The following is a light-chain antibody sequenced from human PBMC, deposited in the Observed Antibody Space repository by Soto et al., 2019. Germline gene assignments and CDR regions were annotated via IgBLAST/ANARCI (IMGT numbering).Light chain of an antibody. J-gene: IGKJ5*01. Sequence: DIVLTHSPVTLSLSPCDRATLSSSASETVSSYLLWYQQKPGQDPRLLIYDASERATGIPARFSGSGSETDFTLTISSLEPEDFGVYYCLHRMNWPLTFGQGTRLEIK. CDR1: ETVSSY. CDR2: DAS. V-gene: IGKV3-11*01. CDR3: LHRMNWPLT.